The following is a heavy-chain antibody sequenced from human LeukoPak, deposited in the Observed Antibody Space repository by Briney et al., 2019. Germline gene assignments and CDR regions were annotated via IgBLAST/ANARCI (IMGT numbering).Heavy chain of an antibody. D-gene: IGHD6-6*01. V-gene: IGHV4-59*01. CDR2: IYYSGST. CDR1: GGSISSYY. CDR3: ARVLYSSSKQYYFDY. J-gene: IGHJ4*02. Sequence: SETLSLTCTVSGGSISSYYWSWIRQPPGKGLEWIGYIYYSGSTDYNPSLKSRVTTSVDTSKTQFSLKLSSVTAADTAVYYCARVLYSSSKQYYFDYWGQGTLVTVSS.